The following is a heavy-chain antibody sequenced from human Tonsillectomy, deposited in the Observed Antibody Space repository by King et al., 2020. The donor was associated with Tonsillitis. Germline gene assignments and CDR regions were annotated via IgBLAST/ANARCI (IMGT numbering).Heavy chain of an antibody. Sequence: QLQESGPGLVKPSETLSLTCTVSGGSISSSSYYWGWIRQPPGKGLEWIGSIYYSGSTYYNPSLKSRVTISVDTSKNQFSLKLSSVTAADTAVYYCAGLMEEYCGGDCYSGAFDIWGQGTMVTVSS. CDR2: IYYSGST. CDR1: GGSISSSSYY. V-gene: IGHV4-39*07. CDR3: AGLMEEYCGGDCYSGAFDI. J-gene: IGHJ3*02. D-gene: IGHD2-21*02.